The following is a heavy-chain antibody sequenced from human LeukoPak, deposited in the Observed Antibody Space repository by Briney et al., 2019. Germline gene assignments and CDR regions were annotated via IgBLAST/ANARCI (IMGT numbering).Heavy chain of an antibody. Sequence: GRSLRLSCAASGFTFSNYGMNWGRQAPGKGLEWVSVIWDDGSNKYYADSVKGRFTISRDNSKNTLYLQMNSLRGEDTAVYYCAREREWELPRVFDFWGQGTLVTVSS. J-gene: IGHJ4*02. CDR1: GFTFSNYG. CDR3: AREREWELPRVFDF. CDR2: IWDDGSNK. D-gene: IGHD1-26*01. V-gene: IGHV3-33*01.